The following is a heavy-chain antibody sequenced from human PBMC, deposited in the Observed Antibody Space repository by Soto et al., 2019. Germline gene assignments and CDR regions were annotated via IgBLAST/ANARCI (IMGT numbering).Heavy chain of an antibody. V-gene: IGHV3-23*01. CDR2: ISGSGGST. CDR3: AKAFYDYVWGSYRHFDY. D-gene: IGHD3-16*02. Sequence: PVGSLRLSCAASGFTFSSYAMSWVRQAPGKGLEWVSAISGSGGSTYYADSVKGRFTISRDNSKNTLYLQMNSLRAEDTAVYYCAKAFYDYVWGSYRHFDYWGQGTLVTVSS. CDR1: GFTFSSYA. J-gene: IGHJ4*02.